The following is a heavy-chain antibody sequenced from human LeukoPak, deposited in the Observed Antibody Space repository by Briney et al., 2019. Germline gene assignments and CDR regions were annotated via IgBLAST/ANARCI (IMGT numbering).Heavy chain of an antibody. J-gene: IGHJ4*02. CDR1: GYTFTSYD. V-gene: IGHV1-8*01. CDR2: MNPNSGNT. Sequence: ASVKVSCKASGYTFTSYDINWVRQATGQGLEWMGWMNPNSGNTGYAQKLQGRVTMTRNTSISTAYMELSSLRSEDTAVYYCARGLPGYGGNSEGGPGYWGQGTLVTVSS. CDR3: ARGLPGYGGNSEGGPGY. D-gene: IGHD4-23*01.